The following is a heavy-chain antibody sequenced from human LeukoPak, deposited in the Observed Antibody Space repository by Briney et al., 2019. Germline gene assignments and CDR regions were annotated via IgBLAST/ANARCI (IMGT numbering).Heavy chain of an antibody. J-gene: IGHJ3*02. CDR2: ISNSGRTK. V-gene: IGHV3-48*03. CDR1: GSTFSYYE. D-gene: IGHD3-10*01. Sequence: GGSLRLSCAASGSTFSYYEMNWVRQAPGKGLAWVAYISNSGRTKNYAVSVKGQFTISRDNANNSLYLQMNSLRVEDTATYYCARVSRSGFDIWGQGTMVTVSS. CDR3: ARVSRSGFDI.